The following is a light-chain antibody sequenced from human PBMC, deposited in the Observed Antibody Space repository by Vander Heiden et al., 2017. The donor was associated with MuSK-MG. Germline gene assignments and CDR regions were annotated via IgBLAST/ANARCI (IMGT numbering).Light chain of an antibody. CDR2: RNN. CDR3: AAWDDSLSGWV. CDR1: SSNIGSNY. J-gene: IGLJ3*02. Sequence: QSVLTQPPSASGTLGQRVTISCSGSSSNIGSNYVYWYQQRPGTAPKLLIYRNNQRPSGVPDRFSGSKSGTSASLAISGLRSEDEADYYCAAWDDSLSGWVFGGGTKLTVL. V-gene: IGLV1-47*01.